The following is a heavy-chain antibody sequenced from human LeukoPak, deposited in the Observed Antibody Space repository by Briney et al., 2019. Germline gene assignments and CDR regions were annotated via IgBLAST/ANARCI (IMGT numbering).Heavy chain of an antibody. J-gene: IGHJ4*02. V-gene: IGHV3-48*03. CDR3: AREYCSGGSCYFDY. D-gene: IGHD2-15*01. Sequence: GGSLRLSCAASGFTFSSYEMNWVRQAPGKGLEWVLYISGSGSNIYYADSVKGRFTISRDNAKNSLYLQMNSLRADDTAVYYCAREYCSGGSCYFDYWGQGTLVTVSS. CDR2: ISGSGSNI. CDR1: GFTFSSYE.